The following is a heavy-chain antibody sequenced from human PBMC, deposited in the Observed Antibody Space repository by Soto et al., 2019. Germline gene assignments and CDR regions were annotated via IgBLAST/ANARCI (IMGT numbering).Heavy chain of an antibody. Sequence: EVQVLESGGGLVQPGGSLRLSCEGSRFTVSSHAMTWIRQAPGKGPEWVSTITADGGTYYADSVKGRFAMSRDTSESTLYLQMNSLGAEDTAVYYCAPHVSCSGGSCQYDAFAIRGQGTMVTVSS. V-gene: IGHV3-23*01. CDR3: APHVSCSGGSCQYDAFAI. CDR2: ITADGGT. D-gene: IGHD2-15*01. CDR1: RFTVSSHA. J-gene: IGHJ3*02.